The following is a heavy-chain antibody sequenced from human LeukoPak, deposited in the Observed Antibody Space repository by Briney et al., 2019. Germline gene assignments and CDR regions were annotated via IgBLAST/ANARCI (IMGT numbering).Heavy chain of an antibody. CDR1: GYTFTGYY. CDR3: ARGPYSSSWFWNFDY. CDR2: INPNSGGT. D-gene: IGHD6-13*01. J-gene: IGHJ4*02. Sequence: GASVKVSCKASGYTFTGYYMHWVRQAPGQGLEWMGRINPNSGGTNYAQRFQGRVTMTRDTSISTAYMELSRLRSDDTAVYYCARGPYSSSWFWNFDYWGQGTLVTVSS. V-gene: IGHV1-2*06.